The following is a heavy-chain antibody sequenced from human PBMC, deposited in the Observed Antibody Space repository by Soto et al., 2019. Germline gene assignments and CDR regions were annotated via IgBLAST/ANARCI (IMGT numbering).Heavy chain of an antibody. CDR2: IIPMFGTT. CDR1: GGTFTNYT. CDR3: AIGIGLRYFGWPFEY. V-gene: IGHV1-69*06. D-gene: IGHD3-9*01. J-gene: IGHJ4*02. Sequence: QVQLVQSGAEVKKPGSSVKVSCKASGGTFTNYTISWVRQAPGQGLEWMGGIIPMFGTTNHAQKFQGRVTINANKSTTTAHMELSSLRSEDTAVYYYAIGIGLRYFGWPFEYWGQGTLVTVSS.